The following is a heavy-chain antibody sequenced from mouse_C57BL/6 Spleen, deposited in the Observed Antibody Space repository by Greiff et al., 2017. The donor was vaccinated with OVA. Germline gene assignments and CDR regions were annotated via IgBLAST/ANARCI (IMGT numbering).Heavy chain of an antibody. CDR3: ARQRNYYAMDY. V-gene: IGHV5-17*01. CDR2: ISSGSSTI. Sequence: EVMLVESGGGLVKPGGSLKLSCAASGFTFSDYGMHWVRQAPEKGLEWVAYISSGSSTIYYADTVKGRFTISRDNAKNTLCLQMTSLRSEDTAMYYCARQRNYYAMDYWGQGTSVTVSS. CDR1: GFTFSDYG. J-gene: IGHJ4*01.